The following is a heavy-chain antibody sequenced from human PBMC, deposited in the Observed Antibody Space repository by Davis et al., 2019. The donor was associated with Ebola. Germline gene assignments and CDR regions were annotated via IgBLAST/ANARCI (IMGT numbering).Heavy chain of an antibody. D-gene: IGHD2-21*01. J-gene: IGHJ2*01. V-gene: IGHV4-61*05. CDR3: ARSLGPPIWGGGYFDL. CDR2: IYNSGST. Sequence: MPSETLSLTCTVSGGSISSSSYYWGWIRQPPGKGLEWIGYIYNSGSTNYNPSLRSRVTISVDTSKNQFSLKLRSVTAADTAVYYCARSLGPPIWGGGYFDLWGRGTLVTVSS. CDR1: GGSISSSSYY.